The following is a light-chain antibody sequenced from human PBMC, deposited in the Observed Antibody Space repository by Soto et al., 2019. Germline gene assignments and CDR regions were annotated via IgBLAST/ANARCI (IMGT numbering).Light chain of an antibody. V-gene: IGKV3-20*01. CDR2: GAS. J-gene: IGKJ4*01. Sequence: EIVLAQSPGTLSLSPGERATLSCRASQSVTNSFLAWYQQKPGQAPRLLIYGASRRATGIPDRFTGSGSGTDFTLTISSLQSEDSAVYYCQQYKNWLALTFGGGTKVEIK. CDR3: QQYKNWLALT. CDR1: QSVTNSF.